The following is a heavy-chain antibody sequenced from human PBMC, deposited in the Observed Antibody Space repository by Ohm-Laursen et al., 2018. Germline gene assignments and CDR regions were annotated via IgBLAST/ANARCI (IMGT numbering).Heavy chain of an antibody. CDR2: ISSSGGTI. V-gene: IGHV3-48*03. CDR3: AREGGYDSPGNYYGMDV. D-gene: IGHD5-12*01. CDR1: GFTFSSYD. Sequence: SLRLSCSAAGFTFSSYDMNWVRQAPGKGLEWVSYISSSGGTIYYADSVKGRFTISRDNAKNSLYLQMTSLTAEDTAVYYCAREGGYDSPGNYYGMDVWGQGTTVTVSS. J-gene: IGHJ6*02.